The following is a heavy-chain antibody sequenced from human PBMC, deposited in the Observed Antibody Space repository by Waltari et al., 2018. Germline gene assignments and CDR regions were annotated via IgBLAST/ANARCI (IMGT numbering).Heavy chain of an antibody. V-gene: IGHV4-4*02. Sequence: VKLQESGPGLLKPSGHLSLTCAVSGGPFIRSNWWSWVRQPPGKWLELIGEIYHSGRTKYNPYLKSRVTISVDKSKNQFSLKLSAVTAADTAVYYCARTSCSGRGYYFDYWGQGTLVTVSS. CDR2: IYHSGRT. D-gene: IGHD3-10*02. CDR1: GGPFIRSNW. CDR3: ARTSCSGRGYYFDY. J-gene: IGHJ4*02.